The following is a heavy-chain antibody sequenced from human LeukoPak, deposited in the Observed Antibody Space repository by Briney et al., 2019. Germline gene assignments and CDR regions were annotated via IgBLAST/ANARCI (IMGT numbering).Heavy chain of an antibody. CDR3: ARDRDRFFDY. J-gene: IGHJ4*02. CDR2: ISTTGITR. CDR1: GFTFSSYE. Sequence: GGSLRLSCAASGFTFSSYEMTWVRQAPGKGLEWVSKISTTGITRTYVDSVKGRFTISRDNPKNSLYLQMNSLRAEDTAVYYCARDRDRFFDYWGQGTLLTVSS. V-gene: IGHV3-48*03. D-gene: IGHD3-10*01.